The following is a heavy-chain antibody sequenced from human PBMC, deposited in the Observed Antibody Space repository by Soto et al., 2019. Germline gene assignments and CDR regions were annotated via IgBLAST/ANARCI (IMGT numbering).Heavy chain of an antibody. D-gene: IGHD6-19*01. CDR1: GFTFSSYA. V-gene: IGHV3-23*01. CDR3: ARRSSGWYFDY. J-gene: IGHJ4*02. Sequence: EVQLLESGGGLVQPGGSLRLSCAASGFTFSSYAMSWVRQAPGKGLEWVSAISGSGGSTYYADSVKGRFTISRDNSKNTLYLALNSRRAEDTAVYYCARRSSGWYFDYWGRGTLVTVSS. CDR2: ISGSGGST.